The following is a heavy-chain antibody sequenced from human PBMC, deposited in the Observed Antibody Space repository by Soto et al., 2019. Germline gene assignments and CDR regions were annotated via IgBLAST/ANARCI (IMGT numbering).Heavy chain of an antibody. CDR2: ISGSGGRT. D-gene: IGHD3-9*01. Sequence: EVQLLESGGGLVQPGGSLRLSCAASGFTFSSYAMSWVRQAPGKGLAWVSAISGSGGRTYYADSVKGRFTISGDNSKNTLYLQMNSLRPEDTPVYYCANRIQYYDILTGYYRHYRDYFHYWGQGTLVTVSS. CDR1: GFTFSSYA. J-gene: IGHJ4*02. V-gene: IGHV3-23*01. CDR3: ANRIQYYDILTGYYRHYRDYFHY.